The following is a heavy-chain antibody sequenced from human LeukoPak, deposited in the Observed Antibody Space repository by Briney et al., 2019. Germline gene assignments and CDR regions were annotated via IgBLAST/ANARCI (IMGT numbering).Heavy chain of an antibody. V-gene: IGHV3-23*01. CDR2: ISATGGTT. CDR3: AKNGDRGAYCSGGSCYPYYYYYIDV. CDR1: GFSFSSYG. D-gene: IGHD2-15*01. J-gene: IGHJ6*03. Sequence: GGSLRLSCAASGFSFSSYGMSWVRQAPGKGLEWVSAISATGGTTYYADSVKGRFTISRDNSKNTLYLQMNSLRAEDTAIYYCAKNGDRGAYCSGGSCYPYYYYYIDVWGKGTTVTISS.